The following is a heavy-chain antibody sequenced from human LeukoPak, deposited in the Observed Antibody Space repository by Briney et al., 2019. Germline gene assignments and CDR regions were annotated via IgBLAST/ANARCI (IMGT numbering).Heavy chain of an antibody. V-gene: IGHV4-30-2*01. Sequence: PSETLSLTCAVSGGSISGGYSWSWIRQPPGKGLEYIGYIYHGGSSYYNPSLKSRVTISIDKSKNQFSLKLSPVTAADTAVYYCARMGISGTIWGQGTLVTVSS. CDR3: ARMGISGTI. J-gene: IGHJ4*02. D-gene: IGHD1-20*01. CDR2: IYHGGSS. CDR1: GGSISGGYS.